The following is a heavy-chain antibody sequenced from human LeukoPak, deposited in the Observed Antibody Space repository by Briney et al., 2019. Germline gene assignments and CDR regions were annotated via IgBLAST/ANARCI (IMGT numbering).Heavy chain of an antibody. V-gene: IGHV1-2*02. CDR3: TRESRYGDNYFDY. J-gene: IGHJ4*02. CDR2: INPISGDT. CDR1: GHTFTRYY. Sequence: ASVKVSCKSSGHTFTRYYLQWVRQAPGQGLEWMGFINPISGDTNYAQNFQGRVTMTRDTSISAAYMELSSLRSDDTAVYYCTRESRYGDNYFDYWGQGTLVTVSS. D-gene: IGHD4-17*01.